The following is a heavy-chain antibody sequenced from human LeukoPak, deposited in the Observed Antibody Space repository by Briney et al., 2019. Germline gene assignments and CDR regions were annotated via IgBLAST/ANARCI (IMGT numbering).Heavy chain of an antibody. V-gene: IGHV1-2*02. D-gene: IGHD6-13*01. CDR2: INPNSGGT. CDR1: GYTFTGYY. Sequence: ASVKVSCKASGYTFTGYYMHWVRQAPGQGLEWMGWINPNSGGTNYAQKFQGRVTMTRDTSISTAYMEPSRLRSDDTAVYYCARGSIAAAGNNWFDPWGQGTLVTVSS. CDR3: ARGSIAAAGNNWFDP. J-gene: IGHJ5*02.